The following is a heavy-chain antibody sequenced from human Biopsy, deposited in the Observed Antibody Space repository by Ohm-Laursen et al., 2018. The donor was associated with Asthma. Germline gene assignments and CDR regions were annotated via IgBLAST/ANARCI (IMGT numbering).Heavy chain of an antibody. V-gene: IGHV3-53*01. D-gene: IGHD3-22*01. CDR1: GFAVSRDH. CDR2: IYSGGTS. Sequence: SLRLSCAASGFAVSRDHMFWVRQAPGKGLEWVPVIYSGGTSHTADSVRGRFTISRDYSKNTLYLQMHSLRVEDTAVYYCARGDSSNWSHYYFDYWGQGTLVTVSS. J-gene: IGHJ4*02. CDR3: ARGDSSNWSHYYFDY.